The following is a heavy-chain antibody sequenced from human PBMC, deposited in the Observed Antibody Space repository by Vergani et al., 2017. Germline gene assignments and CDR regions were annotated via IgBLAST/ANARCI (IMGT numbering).Heavy chain of an antibody. CDR2: IIPIFGTA. V-gene: IGHV1-69*06. D-gene: IGHD3-22*01. CDR1: GGTFSSYA. CDR3: ARAVVVVSIGGDYFDY. Sequence: QVQLVQSGAEVKKPGSSVKVFCKASGGTFSSYAISWVRQAPGQGLEWMGGIIPIFGTANYAQKFQGRVTITADKSTSTAYMELSSLRSEDTAVYYCARAVVVVSIGGDYFDYWGQGTLVTVSS. J-gene: IGHJ4*02.